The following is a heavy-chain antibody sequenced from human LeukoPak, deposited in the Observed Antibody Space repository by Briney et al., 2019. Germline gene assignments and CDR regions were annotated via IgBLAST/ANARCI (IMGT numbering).Heavy chain of an antibody. CDR3: VRAYHPGGWFDP. CDR2: ISSSSSYI. D-gene: IGHD2-21*01. Sequence: GGSLRLSCAASGFTFSSYSMNWVRQAPGKGLEWVSSISSSSSYIYYADSVKGRFTISRDNAKKSLYLQMNSLRAEDTAVYYCVRAYHPGGWFDPWGQGTLVTVSS. V-gene: IGHV3-21*01. CDR1: GFTFSSYS. J-gene: IGHJ5*02.